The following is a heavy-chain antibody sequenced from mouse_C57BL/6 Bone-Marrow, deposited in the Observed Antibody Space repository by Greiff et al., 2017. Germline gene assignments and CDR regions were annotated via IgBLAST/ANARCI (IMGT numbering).Heavy chain of an antibody. Sequence: EVKLMESGEGLVKPGGSLKLSCAASGFTFSSYAMSWVRQTPEKRLEWVAYISSGGDYIYYADTVQGRFTISRDNARNTLYLQMSSLKSEDTAMYYCTRDDYYYAMDYGGQGTSVTVSS. V-gene: IGHV5-9-1*02. CDR2: ISSGGDYI. CDR1: GFTFSSYA. J-gene: IGHJ4*01. CDR3: TRDDYYYAMDY.